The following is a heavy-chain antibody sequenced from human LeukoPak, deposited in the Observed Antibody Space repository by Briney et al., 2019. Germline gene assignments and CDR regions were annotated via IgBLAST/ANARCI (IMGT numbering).Heavy chain of an antibody. J-gene: IGHJ3*02. CDR2: IAFDGRDK. Sequence: SGGSLRLSCEASGFTLNSYIMHWVRQAPGKGLEWVALIAFDGRDKQYADSVKGRFTISRDNAKNTLYLQMNSLRAEDTAVYYCARGSYCSGGSCYSGRAFDIWGQGTMVTVSS. CDR1: GFTLNSYI. D-gene: IGHD2-15*01. V-gene: IGHV3-30*04. CDR3: ARGSYCSGGSCYSGRAFDI.